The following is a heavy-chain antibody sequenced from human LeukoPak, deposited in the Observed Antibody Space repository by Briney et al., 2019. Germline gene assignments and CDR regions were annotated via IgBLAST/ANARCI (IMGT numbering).Heavy chain of an antibody. CDR3: ARHASAFDI. CDR2: IYPGDSDT. V-gene: IGHV5-51*01. Sequence: GESLKISCKGSGYRFSTYWIGWVRQMPGKGLEWMGIIYPGDSDTRYSPSFQGQVTIPADKSISTAYLQWSSLRASDTAVYYCARHASAFDIWGQGTMVTVSS. J-gene: IGHJ3*02. CDR1: GYRFSTYW.